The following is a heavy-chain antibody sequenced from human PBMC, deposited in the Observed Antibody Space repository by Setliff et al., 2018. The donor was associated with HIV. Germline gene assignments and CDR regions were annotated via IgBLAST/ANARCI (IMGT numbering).Heavy chain of an antibody. J-gene: IGHJ4*02. CDR3: ARLPDINSWPFDY. V-gene: IGHV4-59*11. Sequence: SETLSLTCTVSGGSISSQYWSWIRQTPGKGLESIGYVYNSGGTNYNPSLMSRLTMSVDSSKNQFSLSLSSVTAADTAVYYCARLPDINSWPFDYWAQGTLVTVSS. CDR2: VYNSGGT. D-gene: IGHD6-13*01. CDR1: GGSISSQY.